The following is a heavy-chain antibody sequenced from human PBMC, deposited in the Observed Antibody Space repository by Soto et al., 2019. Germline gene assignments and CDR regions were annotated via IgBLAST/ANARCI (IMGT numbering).Heavy chain of an antibody. CDR2: ISSSGYI. J-gene: IGHJ6*02. D-gene: IGHD2-15*01. V-gene: IGHV3-21*01. CDR1: GVNCNRYT. Sequence: GVPLRLSRAACGVNCNRYTLNWVRQAPGKRLEWLSSISSSGYIFSTDSVRGRFTISRDNAKNSVYLQINSLRAEDTAVYFCARDCSGGSCYPGMDVWGQGTTVTVSS. CDR3: ARDCSGGSCYPGMDV.